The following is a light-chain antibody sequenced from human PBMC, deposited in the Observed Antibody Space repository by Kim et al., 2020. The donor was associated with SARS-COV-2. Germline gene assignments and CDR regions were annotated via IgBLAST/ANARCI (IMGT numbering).Light chain of an antibody. Sequence: DIQMTQSPSSVSASVGDRVTITCRASQDISSWLAWYQQKPGIAPKLLIYGASSLQSGVPSRFCGSGSGTDFTLTISSLQPEDFATYSCQQTNSFPLTFGGGTKVDIK. J-gene: IGKJ4*01. CDR3: QQTNSFPLT. CDR1: QDISSW. CDR2: GAS. V-gene: IGKV1D-12*01.